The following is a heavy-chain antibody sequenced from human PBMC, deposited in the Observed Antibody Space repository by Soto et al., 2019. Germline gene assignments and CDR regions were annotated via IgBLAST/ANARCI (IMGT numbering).Heavy chain of an antibody. CDR3: ARGAYYDFWSGYYSGAFDI. CDR1: GFTFSSYA. CDR2: ISYDGSNK. J-gene: IGHJ3*02. V-gene: IGHV3-30-3*01. D-gene: IGHD3-3*01. Sequence: HPGGSLRLSCAASGFTFSSYAMHWVRQAPGKGLEWVAVISYDGSNKYYADSVKGRFTISRDNSKNTLYLQMNSLRAEDTAVYYCARGAYYDFWSGYYSGAFDIWGQGTMVT.